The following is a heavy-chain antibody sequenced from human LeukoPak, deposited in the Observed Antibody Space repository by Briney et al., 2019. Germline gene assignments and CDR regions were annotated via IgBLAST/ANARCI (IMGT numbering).Heavy chain of an antibody. CDR2: IIPIFGTA. V-gene: IGHV1-69*05. D-gene: IGHD2-8*02. CDR1: GYTFTDYY. CDR3: ARRPNWWGPTYFDY. Sequence: ASVKVSCKASGYTFTDYYIHWVRQAPGQGLEWMGGIIPIFGTANYAQKFQGRVTITTDESTSTAYMELSSLRSEDTAVYYCARRPNWWGPTYFDYWGQGTLVTVSS. J-gene: IGHJ4*02.